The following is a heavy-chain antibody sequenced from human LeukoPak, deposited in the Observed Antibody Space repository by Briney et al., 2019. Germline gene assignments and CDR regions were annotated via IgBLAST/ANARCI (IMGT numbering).Heavy chain of an antibody. D-gene: IGHD6-19*01. CDR2: IIPIFGTA. J-gene: IGHJ6*02. V-gene: IGHV1-69*01. Sequence: GSSVKVSCKASGGTFSSYAISWVRQAPGQGLEWMGGIIPIFGTANYAQKFQGRVTITADESTSTAYVELSSLRSEDAAVYYCARGGAVAGRYYGMDVWGQGTTVTVSS. CDR1: GGTFSSYA. CDR3: ARGGAVAGRYYGMDV.